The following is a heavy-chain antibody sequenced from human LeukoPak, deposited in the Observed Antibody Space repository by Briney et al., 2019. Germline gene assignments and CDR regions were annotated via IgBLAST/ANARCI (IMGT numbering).Heavy chain of an antibody. D-gene: IGHD5-24*01. Sequence: SETLSLTCAVYGESFSSYYWRWIRQPPGKGLEWIGEINHSGSTNYNPSLKSRVTISVDTSKNQFSLKLSSVTAADTAVYYCARAKRATNISDFDYWGQGTLVTVSS. J-gene: IGHJ4*02. CDR3: ARAKRATNISDFDY. CDR2: INHSGST. V-gene: IGHV4-34*01. CDR1: GESFSSYY.